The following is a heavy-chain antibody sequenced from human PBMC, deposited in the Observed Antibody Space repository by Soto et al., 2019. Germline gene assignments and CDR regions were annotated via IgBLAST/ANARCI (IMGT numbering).Heavy chain of an antibody. V-gene: IGHV4-34*01. CDR3: ARHPERIAQIGWFDP. CDR2: INHSGST. D-gene: IGHD6-13*01. Sequence: SETLSLTCAVYGGSFSGYYWTWIRQPPGTGLEWIGEINHSGSTNYNPSLKSRVTISVDTSKNQFSLKLTSVTAADTAVYYCARHPERIAQIGWFDPWGQGTLVTVSS. J-gene: IGHJ5*02. CDR1: GGSFSGYY.